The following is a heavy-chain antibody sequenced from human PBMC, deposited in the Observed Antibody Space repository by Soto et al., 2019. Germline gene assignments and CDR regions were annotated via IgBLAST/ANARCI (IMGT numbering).Heavy chain of an antibody. CDR1: GYTFNAHY. Sequence: QVRLAQSGAEVKEPGASVTVSCKASGYTFNAHYIYWMRQGPGQGLEWMGWLNPYNGGTKTAQTFECRVIMTGDTSTKTSYMDLSGLTSDDTAVYYWARARWIAESSSFDCRGQETLVTV. V-gene: IGHV1-2*02. CDR3: ARARWIAESSSFDC. J-gene: IGHJ4*02. CDR2: LNPYNGGT. D-gene: IGHD2-21*01.